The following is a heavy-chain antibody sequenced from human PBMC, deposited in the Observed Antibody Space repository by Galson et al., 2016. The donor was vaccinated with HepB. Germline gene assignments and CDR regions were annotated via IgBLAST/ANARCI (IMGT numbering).Heavy chain of an antibody. CDR3: ARGDAYSVVFSFAH. V-gene: IGHV4-30-2*01. CDR1: GDSFISDDSS. Sequence: TLSLTCNVSGDSFISDDSSWTWIRQPPGKGLEWIGDIYRSGSTYYNPSLKSRLTISLDKSSSHFSLRLASVTAADSAVYYCARGDAYSVVFSFAHWGRGTLVTVSS. J-gene: IGHJ4*02. D-gene: IGHD2-15*01. CDR2: IYRSGST.